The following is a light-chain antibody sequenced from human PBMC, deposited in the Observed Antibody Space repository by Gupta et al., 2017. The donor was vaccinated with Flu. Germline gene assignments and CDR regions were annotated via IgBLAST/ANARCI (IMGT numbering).Light chain of an antibody. CDR2: EIS. V-gene: IGLV2-14*01. CDR3: NSYTSRGTLV. Sequence: QSALTQPASVSASPGQSITISCTGTSSDVGGHTYVSWYQQHPGKAHTVLIYEISNRPTGVPTRFSGSKSGNTASLTISGRQAEDEAAYYCNSYTSRGTLVVGGGTSLTVL. CDR1: SSDVGGHTY. J-gene: IGLJ3*02.